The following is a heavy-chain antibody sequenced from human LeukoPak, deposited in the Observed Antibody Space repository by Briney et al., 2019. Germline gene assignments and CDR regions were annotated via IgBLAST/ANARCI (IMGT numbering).Heavy chain of an antibody. Sequence: GGSLRPSCAASGFIFTNFWMSWVRQAPGKGLEWVANTRPDGSETYYVDSVKGRFTVSRDNAKNSLYLQMNTLRVEDTAVYFCARDASGYYDSWGQGTLVTVSS. CDR3: ARDASGYYDS. CDR2: TRPDGSET. D-gene: IGHD3-22*01. V-gene: IGHV3-7*01. J-gene: IGHJ4*02. CDR1: GFIFTNFW.